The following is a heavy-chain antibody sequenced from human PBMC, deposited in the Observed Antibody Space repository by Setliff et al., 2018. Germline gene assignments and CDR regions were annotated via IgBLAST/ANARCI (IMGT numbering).Heavy chain of an antibody. J-gene: IGHJ3*02. CDR1: GFTFSGSA. CDR2: IRSKANSYAT. CDR3: TSPRDGYDTFDI. V-gene: IGHV3-73*01. D-gene: IGHD5-12*01. Sequence: PVGSLRLSCAASGFTFSGSAMYWVRQASGKGLEWVGRIRSKANSYATLYAASVKGRFIISRDDSKNTAYLQMNSLKTEDTAVYYCTSPRDGYDTFDIWGQGTMVTVSS.